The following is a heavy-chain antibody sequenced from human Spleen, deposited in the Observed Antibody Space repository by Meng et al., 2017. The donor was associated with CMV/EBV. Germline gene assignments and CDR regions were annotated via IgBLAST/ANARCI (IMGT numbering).Heavy chain of an antibody. CDR3: ARNGGYSYGPANNWFDP. Sequence: QVQLQQWGAGLLKPSETLSLTCTVSGGSISSYYWSWIRQPPGKGLEWIGYIYYSGSTNYNPSLKSRVTISVDTSKNQFSLKLSSVTAADTAVYYCARNGGYSYGPANNWFDPWGQGTLVTVSS. J-gene: IGHJ5*02. D-gene: IGHD5-18*01. CDR2: IYYSGST. CDR1: GGSISSYY. V-gene: IGHV4-59*08.